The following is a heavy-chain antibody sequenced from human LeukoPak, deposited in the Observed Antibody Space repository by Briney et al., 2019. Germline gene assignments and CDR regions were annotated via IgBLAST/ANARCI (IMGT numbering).Heavy chain of an antibody. D-gene: IGHD1-14*01. Sequence: RPGGSLRLSCAASGFAFHIYGMRWVRQAPGKGLEWVAFIWADGTRQFYADSVKGRFTISRDNSNYTVYLHMNSLKAEDTALYYCVRDRNNNYFDYWGQGTLLTVSS. CDR3: VRDRNNNYFDY. J-gene: IGHJ4*02. CDR1: GFAFHIYG. V-gene: IGHV3-33*01. CDR2: IWADGTRQ.